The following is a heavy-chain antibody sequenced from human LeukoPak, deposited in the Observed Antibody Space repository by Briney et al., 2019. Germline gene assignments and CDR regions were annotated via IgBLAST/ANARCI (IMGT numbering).Heavy chain of an antibody. J-gene: IGHJ4*02. CDR3: AARRGSKDY. CDR1: GFTFSSYA. Sequence: PGGSLRLSCAASGFTFSSYAMSWVRQAPGKGLECVSAMSGSGDSTYYADSVKGRFTISRDNSKNTLYLQMNSLRAEDTAVYYCAARRGSKDYWGQGTLVTVSS. CDR2: MSGSGDST. D-gene: IGHD5-24*01. V-gene: IGHV3-23*01.